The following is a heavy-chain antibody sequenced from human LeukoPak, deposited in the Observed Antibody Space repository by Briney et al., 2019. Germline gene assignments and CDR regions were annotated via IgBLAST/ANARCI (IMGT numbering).Heavy chain of an antibody. CDR1: GYTFTSYG. V-gene: IGHV1-18*01. Sequence: ASVKVSCKASGYTFTSYGINWVRQAPGQGLEWMGWISTYNGDTNYAQKLWGRVTMTTDTSTSTAYMELRSLRSDDTAVYYCARSRSGNDFDYYYYYMDVWGKGTTVTVSS. D-gene: IGHD5-12*01. J-gene: IGHJ6*03. CDR2: ISTYNGDT. CDR3: ARSRSGNDFDYYYYYMDV.